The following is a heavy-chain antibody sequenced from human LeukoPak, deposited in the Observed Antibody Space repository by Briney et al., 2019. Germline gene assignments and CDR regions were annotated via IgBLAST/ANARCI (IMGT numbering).Heavy chain of an antibody. Sequence: GGSLRFSCAASGFTFNSYSMNWVRQAPGKGLEWVSSISSSSSYIYYADSVKGRFTISRDNAKNSLYLQMNSLRAEDTAVYYCARDYYGDYFFDYWGQGTLVTVSS. J-gene: IGHJ4*02. V-gene: IGHV3-21*01. D-gene: IGHD4-17*01. CDR3: ARDYYGDYFFDY. CDR1: GFTFNSYS. CDR2: ISSSSSYI.